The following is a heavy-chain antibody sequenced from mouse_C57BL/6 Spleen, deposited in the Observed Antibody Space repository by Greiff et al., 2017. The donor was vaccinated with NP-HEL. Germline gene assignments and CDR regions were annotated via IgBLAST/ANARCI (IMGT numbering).Heavy chain of an antibody. V-gene: IGHV3-8*01. CDR3: ARYYGSSYKYFDV. D-gene: IGHD1-1*01. J-gene: IGHJ1*03. CDR2: ISYSGST. CDR1: GYSITSDY. Sequence: VQLKQSGPGLAKPSQTLSLTCSVTGYSITSDYWNWIRKFPGNKLEYMGYISYSGSTYYNPSLKSRISITRDTSKNQYYLQLNSVTTEDTATYYCARYYGSSYKYFDVWGTGTTVTVSS.